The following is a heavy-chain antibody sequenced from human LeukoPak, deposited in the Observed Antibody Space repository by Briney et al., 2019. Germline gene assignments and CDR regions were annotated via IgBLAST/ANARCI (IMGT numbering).Heavy chain of an antibody. J-gene: IGHJ5*02. V-gene: IGHV3-21*01. CDR1: GFTFSSYS. Sequence: RPGGSLRLSCAASGFTFSSYSMHWVRQAPGKGLEWVSSISSSSSYIYYADAVKGRFTISRDNAKNSLYLQMNRMREEDTVVYYSAREGSRLRGLSYNWFDHWGQGTLVTVSS. CDR2: ISSSSSYI. D-gene: IGHD3-16*02. CDR3: AREGSRLRGLSYNWFDH.